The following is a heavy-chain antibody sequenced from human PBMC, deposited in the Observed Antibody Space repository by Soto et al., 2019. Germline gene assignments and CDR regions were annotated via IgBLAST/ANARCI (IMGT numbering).Heavy chain of an antibody. Sequence: GGSLRLCCRASGFTFGDYAMSWVRQAPGKGLEWVSAISGSGGSTYYADSVKGRFTISRDNSKNTLYLQMNSLRAEDTAVYYCAKSLAARPDDYYYYGMDVWGQGTTVTVSS. D-gene: IGHD6-6*01. CDR3: AKSLAARPDDYYYYGMDV. CDR1: GFTFGDYA. J-gene: IGHJ6*02. V-gene: IGHV3-23*01. CDR2: ISGSGGST.